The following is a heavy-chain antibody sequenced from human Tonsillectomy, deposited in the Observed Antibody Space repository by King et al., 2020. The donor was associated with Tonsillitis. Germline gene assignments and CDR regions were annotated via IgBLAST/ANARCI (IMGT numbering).Heavy chain of an antibody. CDR2: FSGGGGTT. CDR1: GFTFSNYA. J-gene: IGHJ6*03. Sequence: VQLVESGGGLVQPGGSLRLSCSASGFTFSNYAMSWVRQAPGKGLEWVSAFSGGGGTTYYADSVKGRFTISRDNSKNTLYLQMNSLRAEDTAVYYCAKARSKWELSYYMDVWGRGTTVTVSS. V-gene: IGHV3-23*04. CDR3: AKARSKWELSYYMDV. D-gene: IGHD1-26*01.